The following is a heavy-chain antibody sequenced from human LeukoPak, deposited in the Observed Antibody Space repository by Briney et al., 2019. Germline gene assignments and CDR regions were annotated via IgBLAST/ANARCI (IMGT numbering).Heavy chain of an antibody. CDR3: AREPSITIFGVVIGSYYYYGMDV. J-gene: IGHJ6*02. D-gene: IGHD3-3*01. CDR2: ISAYNGNT. V-gene: IGHV1-18*01. Sequence: ASVKVSCKASGYTFTSYGISWVRQAPGQGLEWMGWISAYNGNTNYAQKLQGRVTMTTDTSTSTAYMELRSLRSGDTAVYYCAREPSITIFGVVIGSYYYYGMDVWGQGTTVTVSS. CDR1: GYTFTSYG.